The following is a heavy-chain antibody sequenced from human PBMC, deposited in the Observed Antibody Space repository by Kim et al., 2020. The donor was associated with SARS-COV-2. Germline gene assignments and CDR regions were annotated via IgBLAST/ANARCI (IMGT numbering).Heavy chain of an antibody. Sequence: GGSLRLSCAASGLTFSDCDMNWVRQAPGKGLEWVSYISRSSSHIYYAGSVRGRFTISRDNAKNSLYLQMDSLRAEDTAVYYCARDDGAAARWSGMDVWGQGTTVTLSS. CDR1: GLTFSDCD. CDR3: ARDDGAAARWSGMDV. J-gene: IGHJ6*02. D-gene: IGHD6-6*01. CDR2: ISRSSSHI. V-gene: IGHV3-21*01.